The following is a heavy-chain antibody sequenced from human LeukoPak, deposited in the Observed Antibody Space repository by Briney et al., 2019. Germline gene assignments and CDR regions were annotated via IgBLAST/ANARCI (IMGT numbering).Heavy chain of an antibody. D-gene: IGHD1-26*01. CDR3: ARTLVGATDAFDI. CDR1: GGSISSYY. CDR2: INHSGST. Sequence: SETLSLTCTVSGGSISSYYWSWIRQPPGKGLEWIGEINHSGSTNYNPSLKSRVTISVDTSKNQFSLKLSSVTAADTAVYYCARTLVGATDAFDIWGQGTMVTVSS. J-gene: IGHJ3*02. V-gene: IGHV4-34*01.